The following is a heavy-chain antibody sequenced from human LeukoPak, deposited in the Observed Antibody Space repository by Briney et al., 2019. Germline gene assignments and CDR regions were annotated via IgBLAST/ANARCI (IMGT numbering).Heavy chain of an antibody. CDR3: ARVGYDILTGYYEYYYYGMDV. CDR1: GGSFSGYY. D-gene: IGHD3-9*01. J-gene: IGHJ6*02. V-gene: IGHV4-34*01. CDR2: INHSGST. Sequence: SETLSLTCAVYGGSFSGYYWSWIRQPPGKGLEWIGEINHSGSTNYNPSLKSRVTISVDTSKNQFSLKLSSVTAADTAVYYCARVGYDILTGYYEYYYYGMDVWGQGTTVTVSS.